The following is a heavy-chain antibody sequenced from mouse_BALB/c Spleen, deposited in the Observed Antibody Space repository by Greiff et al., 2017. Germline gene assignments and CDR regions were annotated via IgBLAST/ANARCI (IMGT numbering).Heavy chain of an antibody. CDR3: ARHVHYGSSDAMDY. D-gene: IGHD1-1*01. J-gene: IGHJ4*01. CDR1: GFTFSSYA. V-gene: IGHV5-6*01. CDR2: ISSGGSYT. Sequence: EVQLVESGGGLVKPGGSLKLSCAASGFTFSSYAMSWVRQSPEKRLEWVAEISSGGSYTYYPDSVKGRFTISRDNAKNTLYLQMSSLKSEDTAMYYCARHVHYGSSDAMDYWGQGTSVTVSS.